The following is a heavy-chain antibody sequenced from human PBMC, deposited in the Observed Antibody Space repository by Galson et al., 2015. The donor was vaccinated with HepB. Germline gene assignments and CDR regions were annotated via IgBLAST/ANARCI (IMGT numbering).Heavy chain of an antibody. CDR3: ARGALVEAVGATQNNWFDP. V-gene: IGHV1-18*04. D-gene: IGHD2-15*01. J-gene: IGHJ5*02. Sequence: SVKVSCKASGYTFTSYYMHWVRQAPGQGLEWVGWISPHNRYTNYAQNFQGRVTMTTDTSTTTAYMELRSLRSDDTAVYYCARGALVEAVGATQNNWFDPWGRGTLVTVSS. CDR1: GYTFTSYY. CDR2: ISPHNRYT.